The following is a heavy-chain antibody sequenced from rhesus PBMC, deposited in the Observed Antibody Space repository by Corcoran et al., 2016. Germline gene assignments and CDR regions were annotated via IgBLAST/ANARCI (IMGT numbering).Heavy chain of an antibody. CDR1: GYTLTDYF. V-gene: IGHV1S2*01. CDR3: ARDPSITMIVVITQKWYFDL. J-gene: IGHJ2*01. CDR2: INPYNGNT. D-gene: IGHD3-28*01. Sequence: QVQLVQSGAEVKKPGSSVKVSCKASGYTLTDYFMHWVRQAPRQGLEWMGWINPYNGNTKYAQKFQGRFTMTRDTSTSTDYMELSSLRSEDTAVYYCARDPSITMIVVITQKWYFDLWGPGTPITISS.